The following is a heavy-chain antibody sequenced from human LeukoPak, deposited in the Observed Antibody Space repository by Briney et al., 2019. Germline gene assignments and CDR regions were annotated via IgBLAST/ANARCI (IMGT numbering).Heavy chain of an antibody. CDR3: AGSSGWLFDY. J-gene: IGHJ4*02. CDR1: EFIFSGYW. Sequence: GGSLRLSCAASEFIFSGYWMNWVRQAPGKGLEWVANIKEDGSQIYYVDSVRGRFTISRDNAKNSVYLQMNSLRAEDTAVYYCAGSSGWLFDYWGQGSLVAVSS. CDR2: IKEDGSQI. D-gene: IGHD6-19*01. V-gene: IGHV3-7*01.